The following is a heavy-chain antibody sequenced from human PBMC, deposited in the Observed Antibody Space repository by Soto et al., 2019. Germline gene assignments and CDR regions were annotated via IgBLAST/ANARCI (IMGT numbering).Heavy chain of an antibody. J-gene: IGHJ4*02. CDR3: ARHHKYSSGGHHFDN. CDR2: IYPGDSDT. V-gene: IGHV5-51*01. CDR1: GYTFSGNW. D-gene: IGHD6-19*01. Sequence: EVKLVQSGAEVKKAGDSLKISCTGSGYTFSGNWIGWVRQMPGKGLEWMGLIYPGDSDTKYSPSFQGQVTISADKSINTAYLQWSSLEASDTALYYCARHHKYSSGGHHFDNWGQGTMVTVSS.